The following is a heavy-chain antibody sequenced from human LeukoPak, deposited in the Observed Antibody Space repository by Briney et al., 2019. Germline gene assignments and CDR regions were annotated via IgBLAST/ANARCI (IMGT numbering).Heavy chain of an antibody. J-gene: IGHJ4*02. CDR2: INGDGSDT. Sequence: GGPLRLSCAASGFIFSSMWMTWVRQAPGKGLEWVANINGDGSDTYYVDSVKGRFTISRDNAKNSVDLQMSSLRVEDTAVYYCARINYYGSGTYSYDYWGQGTLVTVSS. V-gene: IGHV3-7*01. D-gene: IGHD3-10*01. CDR3: ARINYYGSGTYSYDY. CDR1: GFIFSSMW.